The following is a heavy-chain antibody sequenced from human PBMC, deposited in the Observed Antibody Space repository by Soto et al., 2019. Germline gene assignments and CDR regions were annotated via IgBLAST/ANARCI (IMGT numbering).Heavy chain of an antibody. CDR3: ARDLDIVVVPAATNYYYYGMDV. CDR2: ISACNGNT. CDR1: GYTFTSYG. Sequence: GASVKVSCKASGYTFTSYGISWVRQAPGQGLEWMGWISACNGNTNYAQKLQGRVTMTTDTSTSTAYMELRSLRSDNTAVYYCARDLDIVVVPAATNYYYYGMDVWGQGTTVTVSS. D-gene: IGHD2-2*03. J-gene: IGHJ6*02. V-gene: IGHV1-18*01.